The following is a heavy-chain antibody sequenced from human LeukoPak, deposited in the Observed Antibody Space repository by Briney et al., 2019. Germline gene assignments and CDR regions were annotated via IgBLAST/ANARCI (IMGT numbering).Heavy chain of an antibody. CDR3: AREPLDY. J-gene: IGHJ4*02. V-gene: IGHV3-21*01. CDR2: ISANSSYI. CDR1: GFTLITYS. Sequence: GGSLRLSCAASGFTLITYSINWVRQAPGKGLEWVSSISANSSYIYYADSVKGRFTISRDNARNSLYLQMNNLRAEDTAVYYCAREPLDYWGQGTLVTVSS.